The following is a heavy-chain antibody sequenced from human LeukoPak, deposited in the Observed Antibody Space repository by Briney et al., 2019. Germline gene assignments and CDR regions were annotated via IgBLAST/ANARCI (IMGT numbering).Heavy chain of an antibody. CDR2: INPNSGGT. CDR1: GYTFTSYG. Sequence: GASVKVSCKASGYTFTSYGISWVRQAPGQGLEWMGWINPNSGGTNYAQKFQGRVTMTRDTSISTAYMELSRLRSDDTAVYYCAREVEDIVLMVYGGSSGFDPWGQGTLVTVSS. D-gene: IGHD2-8*01. V-gene: IGHV1-2*02. CDR3: AREVEDIVLMVYGGSSGFDP. J-gene: IGHJ5*02.